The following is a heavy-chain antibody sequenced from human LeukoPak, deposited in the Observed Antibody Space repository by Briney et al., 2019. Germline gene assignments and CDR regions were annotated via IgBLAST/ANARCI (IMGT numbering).Heavy chain of an antibody. V-gene: IGHV4-31*03. CDR2: IYYSGST. D-gene: IGHD3-9*01. Sequence: SETLSLTCTVSGGSISSGGYYWSWIRQHPGKGLEWIGYIYYSGSTYYNPSLKSRVTISVDTSKNQFSLKLSPVTAADTAVYYCARGDPREVRYFDWLFDYWGQGTLVTVSS. CDR3: ARGDPREVRYFDWLFDY. CDR1: GGSISSGGYY. J-gene: IGHJ4*02.